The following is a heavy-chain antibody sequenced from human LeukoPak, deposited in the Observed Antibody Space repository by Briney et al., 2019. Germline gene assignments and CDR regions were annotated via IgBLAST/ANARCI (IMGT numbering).Heavy chain of an antibody. V-gene: IGHV3-30-3*01. CDR2: ISYDGTFK. CDR1: GFTFSSFA. J-gene: IGHJ6*02. D-gene: IGHD4-23*01. Sequence: GGSLRLSCTASGFTFSSFAVHWVRQAPGKGLHWVALISYDGTFKYYADSVRGRFTISRDNSKNTLYLQMNSLRTEDTALYYCARDYGGSSGYYYGMDVWGQGTTVTVSS. CDR3: ARDYGGSSGYYYGMDV.